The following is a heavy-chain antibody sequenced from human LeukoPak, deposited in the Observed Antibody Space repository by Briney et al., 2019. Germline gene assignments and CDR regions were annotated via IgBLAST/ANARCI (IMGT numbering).Heavy chain of an antibody. CDR2: IYPGDSDT. CDR1: GYSFTSYW. V-gene: IGHV5-51*01. CDR3: ARHVESSLFSRITMVRGPRGGFDY. D-gene: IGHD3-10*01. Sequence: GESLKISCKGSGYSFTSYWIGWVRQMPGKGLEWMGIIYPGDSDTRYSPSFQGQVTISADKSISTAYLQWSSLKASDTAMYYCARHVESSLFSRITMVRGPRGGFDYWGQGTLVTVSS. J-gene: IGHJ4*02.